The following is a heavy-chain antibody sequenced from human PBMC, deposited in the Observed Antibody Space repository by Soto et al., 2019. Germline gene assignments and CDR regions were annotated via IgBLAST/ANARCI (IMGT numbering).Heavy chain of an antibody. CDR2: ISYDGSHK. V-gene: IGHV3-30-3*01. Sequence: QVQLVEAGGGVVQPGGSLRLSCAASGFTFSNYAMHWGRQAPGKGLEWVAAISYDGSHKYYAESVKGRFTISRDNSKDTLYLQMNSLRTDDTAVCYCARDRTLNYGDFAYWGQGTLVTVSS. CDR1: GFTFSNYA. CDR3: ARDRTLNYGDFAY. J-gene: IGHJ4*02. D-gene: IGHD4-17*01.